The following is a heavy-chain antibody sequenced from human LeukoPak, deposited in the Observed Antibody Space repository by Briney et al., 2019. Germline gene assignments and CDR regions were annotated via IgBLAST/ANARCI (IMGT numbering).Heavy chain of an antibody. J-gene: IGHJ4*02. D-gene: IGHD6-13*01. CDR1: GGSISSGSYY. Sequence: PSETLSLTCTVSGGSISSGSYYWNWIRQPAGKGLEWIGRIYSSGSTNYNPSLKSRVTISVDTSKNQFSLKLSSVTAADTAVYYCARSGSWYGVGAKFDYWGQGTLVTVSS. CDR3: ARSGSWYGVGAKFDY. V-gene: IGHV4-61*02. CDR2: IYSSGST.